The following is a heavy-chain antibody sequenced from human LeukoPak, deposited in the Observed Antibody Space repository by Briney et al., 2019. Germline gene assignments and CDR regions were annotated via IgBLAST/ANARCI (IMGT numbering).Heavy chain of an antibody. CDR3: ARGWRVVRALDY. V-gene: IGHV4-34*01. D-gene: IGHD3-10*01. Sequence: KPSETLSLTCAVYGGSFSGYYWSWIRQPPGKGLEWIGEINHSGSTNYNPSLKSRVTISVDTSKNQFSLKLSSVTAADTAVYYCARGWRVVRALDYWGQGTLVTVSS. CDR1: GGSFSGYY. J-gene: IGHJ4*02. CDR2: INHSGST.